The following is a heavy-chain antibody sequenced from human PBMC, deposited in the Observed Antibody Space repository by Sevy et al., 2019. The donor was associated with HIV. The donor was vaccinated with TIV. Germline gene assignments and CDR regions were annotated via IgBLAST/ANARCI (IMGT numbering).Heavy chain of an antibody. V-gene: IGHV1-2*02. CDR3: ARGQHSSGWRNWFDP. CDR1: RYTISDYF. J-gene: IGHJ5*02. CDR2: SYPNSGGT. Sequence: ASVKVSCKASRYTISDYFLHWVRQAPGQGLEWMGWSYPNSGGTKYAHNLQGRVTMTSDTSINTAYMELSSLSSDDTAMYYCARGQHSSGWRNWFDPWGQGTLVTVSS. D-gene: IGHD6-19*01.